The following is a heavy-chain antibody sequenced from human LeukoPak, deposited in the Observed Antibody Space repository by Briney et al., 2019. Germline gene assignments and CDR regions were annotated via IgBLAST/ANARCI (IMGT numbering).Heavy chain of an antibody. Sequence: PGGSLRLSCSASGFTFSNYGMHWVRQAPGKGLEWVAFIQYKGNTEYYADSVKGRFAISRDNSKNTLYLQMNSLRAEDTAVYYCAELGITMIGGVWGKGTTVTISS. J-gene: IGHJ6*04. CDR2: IQYKGNTE. D-gene: IGHD3-10*02. CDR3: AELGITMIGGV. V-gene: IGHV3-30*02. CDR1: GFTFSNYG.